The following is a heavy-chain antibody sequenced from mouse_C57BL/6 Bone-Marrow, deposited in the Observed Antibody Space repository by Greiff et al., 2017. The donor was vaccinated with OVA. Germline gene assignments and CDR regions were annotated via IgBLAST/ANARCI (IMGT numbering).Heavy chain of an antibody. Sequence: EVKLVESGPGLVKPSQSLSLTCSVTGYSITSGYYWNWIRQFPGNKLEWMGYISYDGSNNYNPSLKNRISITRDTSKNQFFLKLNSVTTEDTATYYCARSHYGSPFAYWGQGTLVTVSA. V-gene: IGHV3-6*01. D-gene: IGHD1-1*01. CDR2: ISYDGSN. J-gene: IGHJ3*01. CDR1: GYSITSGYY. CDR3: ARSHYGSPFAY.